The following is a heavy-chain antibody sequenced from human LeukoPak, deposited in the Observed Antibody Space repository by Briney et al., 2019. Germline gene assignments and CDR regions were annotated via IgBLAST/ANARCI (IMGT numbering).Heavy chain of an antibody. D-gene: IGHD3-22*01. J-gene: IGHJ3*02. CDR3: ARAITMKVVSSDAFDI. Sequence: GGSPRLSCAASGFTFSSYSLDWVRQAPGKGLEWVSSISSSGSYIYYADSVKGRFTISRDNAKNSLYLQMNSLRAEDTAVYYCARAITMKVVSSDAFDIWGQGTMVTVSS. CDR1: GFTFSSYS. CDR2: ISSSGSYI. V-gene: IGHV3-21*01.